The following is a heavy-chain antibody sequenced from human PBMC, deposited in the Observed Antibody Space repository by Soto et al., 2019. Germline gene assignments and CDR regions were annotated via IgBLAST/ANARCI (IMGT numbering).Heavy chain of an antibody. D-gene: IGHD5-12*01. J-gene: IGHJ4*02. CDR3: ARAGSGYSFDY. CDR1: GYTLTELS. Sequence: GASVKVSCKVSGYTLTELSMHWVRQAPGKGLEWMGVFDAEDGAASYAQNFQGRVTMTVDTSTDTAYMEVTSLRSDDTAVYYCARAGSGYSFDYWGQGTLVTVSS. CDR2: FDAEDGAA. V-gene: IGHV1-24*01.